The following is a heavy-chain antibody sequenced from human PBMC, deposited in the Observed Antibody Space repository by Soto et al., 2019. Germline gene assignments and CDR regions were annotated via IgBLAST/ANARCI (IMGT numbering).Heavy chain of an antibody. V-gene: IGHV4-59*01. J-gene: IGHJ6*02. Sequence: PSETLSLTCTVSGGSISSYYWSWIRQPPGKGLEWIGYIYYSGSTNYNPSLKSRVTISVDTSKNQFSLKLSSVTAADTAVYYCARGLWFGELFPSHYGMDVWGQGTTVTVSS. CDR2: IYYSGST. CDR1: GGSISSYY. D-gene: IGHD3-10*01. CDR3: ARGLWFGELFPSHYGMDV.